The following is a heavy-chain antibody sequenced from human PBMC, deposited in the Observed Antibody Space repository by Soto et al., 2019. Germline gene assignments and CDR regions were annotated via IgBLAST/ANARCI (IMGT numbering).Heavy chain of an antibody. Sequence: EVQLVESGGGLVQPGGSLRLSCAASGFTFSTYWMTWVRQPPGKGLEWVANMDQDGSETYYVDSVRGRFTVSRDNAKNSLFWQINSLRVGDTAVFYCVCGGTFFIYWGQGTLVTVPP. V-gene: IGHV3-7*01. CDR1: GFTFSTYW. CDR3: VCGGTFFIY. D-gene: IGHD3-16*01. J-gene: IGHJ4*02. CDR2: MDQDGSET.